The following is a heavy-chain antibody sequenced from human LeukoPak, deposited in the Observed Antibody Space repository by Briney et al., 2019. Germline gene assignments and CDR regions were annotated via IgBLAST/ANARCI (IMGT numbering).Heavy chain of an antibody. J-gene: IGHJ4*02. D-gene: IGHD6-19*01. Sequence: ASVKVSCKVSGYTLTELSMHWVRQAPGKGLEWMGGFDPEDGETIYAQKFQGRDTMTEDTSTDTAYMELSSLRSEDTAVYYCATSGIAVAGYFDYWGQGTLVTVSS. CDR3: ATSGIAVAGYFDY. CDR2: FDPEDGET. V-gene: IGHV1-24*01. CDR1: GYTLTELS.